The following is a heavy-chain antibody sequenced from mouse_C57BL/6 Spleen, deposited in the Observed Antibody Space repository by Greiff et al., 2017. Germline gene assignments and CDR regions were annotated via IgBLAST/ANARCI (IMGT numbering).Heavy chain of an antibody. CDR2: IHPSDSDT. J-gene: IGHJ2*01. D-gene: IGHD1-1*01. CDR1: GYTFTSYW. V-gene: IGHV1-74*01. Sequence: QVQLQQPGAELVKPGASVKVSCKASGYTFTSYWMHWVKQRSGQGLEWIGRIHPSDSDTNYNQKFKGKATLTVDKSSSTAYMQLSSLTSEDSAVYYCARWGTTVVANFDYWGQGTTLTVSS. CDR3: ARWGTTVVANFDY.